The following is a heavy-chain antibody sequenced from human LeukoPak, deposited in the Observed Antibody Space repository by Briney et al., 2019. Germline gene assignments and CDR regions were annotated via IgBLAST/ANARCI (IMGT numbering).Heavy chain of an antibody. D-gene: IGHD6-13*01. CDR3: ARDRGAAARQPVDY. CDR2: ISSTSTYI. V-gene: IGHV3-21*01. Sequence: GGSLRLSCAASGFTFSSYSMNWVRQAPGKGLEWVSSISSTSTYIYYADSLKGRFTISRDNTKNSLYLQMNSLRAEDTAVYYCARDRGAAARQPVDYWGQGTLVTVSS. CDR1: GFTFSSYS. J-gene: IGHJ4*02.